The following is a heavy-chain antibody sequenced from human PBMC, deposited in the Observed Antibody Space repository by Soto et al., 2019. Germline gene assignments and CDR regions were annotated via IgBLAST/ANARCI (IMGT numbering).Heavy chain of an antibody. CDR3: ASSRAPIDY. CDR2: IDRNGSPT. Sequence: GGSLRLSCAASDFPFSSYWMHLVRRSPGEGLVWVAHIDRNGSPTDYADSVKGRFTISRDNAKNTLFLQMNNLRAEDTGVYYCASSRAPIDYWDHGTLVTVSS. J-gene: IGHJ4*01. V-gene: IGHV3-74*01. CDR1: DFPFSSYW.